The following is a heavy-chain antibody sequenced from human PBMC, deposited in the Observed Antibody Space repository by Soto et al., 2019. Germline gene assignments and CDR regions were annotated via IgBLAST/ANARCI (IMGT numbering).Heavy chain of an antibody. CDR3: AKDISGNYYDFDY. Sequence: GGSLRLSCAASGFTFSSYALSWVRQAPGKGLEWVSVISGSGGSTYYADSVKGRFTISRDNSKNTLYLQMSSLRADDTALYYCAKDISGNYYDFDYWGQGTLVTVS. V-gene: IGHV3-23*01. D-gene: IGHD1-26*01. CDR1: GFTFSSYA. CDR2: ISGSGGST. J-gene: IGHJ4*02.